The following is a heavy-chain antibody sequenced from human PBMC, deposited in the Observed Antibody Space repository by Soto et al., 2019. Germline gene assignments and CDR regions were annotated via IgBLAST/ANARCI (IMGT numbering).Heavy chain of an antibody. D-gene: IGHD3-22*01. V-gene: IGHV4-31*03. CDR3: ASEMYYYDSSGYPGDYYYGMDV. Sequence: PSETLSLTCTVSGGSISSGGYYWTWIRQHPGKGLEWIGYNYYSGITYYNPSLKSRVTISLDTSKNQFSLKLSSVTAADTAVYYCASEMYYYDSSGYPGDYYYGMDVWGQGTKVTVSS. CDR1: GGSISSGGYY. CDR2: NYYSGIT. J-gene: IGHJ6*02.